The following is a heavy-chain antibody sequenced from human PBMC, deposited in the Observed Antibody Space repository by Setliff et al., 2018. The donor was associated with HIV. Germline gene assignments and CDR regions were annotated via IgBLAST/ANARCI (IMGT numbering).Heavy chain of an antibody. Sequence: ASVKVSCKASGYTFASYAIHWVRQAPGQRLEWMGWISAYNGKTNLAQKFQGRVTVTTDSSTSTAYMELRSLRSDDTAVYFCARDWNYFASGSNAFDIWGQGTMVTVSS. CDR2: ISAYNGKT. J-gene: IGHJ3*02. V-gene: IGHV1-18*01. CDR1: GYTFASYA. D-gene: IGHD3-10*01. CDR3: ARDWNYFASGSNAFDI.